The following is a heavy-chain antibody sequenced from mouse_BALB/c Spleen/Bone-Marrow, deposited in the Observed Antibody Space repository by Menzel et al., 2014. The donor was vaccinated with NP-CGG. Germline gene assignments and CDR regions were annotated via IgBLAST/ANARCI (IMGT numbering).Heavy chain of an antibody. D-gene: IGHD2-3*01. J-gene: IGHJ2*01. CDR1: GFSLTSYG. CDR3: ARDRGYYKDVGDY. CDR2: IWAGGST. Sequence: QVQLQQSGPGLVAPSQSLSITCTVSGFSLTSYGVHWVRQPPGKGLEWLGVIWAGGSTNYNSALMSRLSISKDTSESQVFLKMNSLQTDDTAIYYCARDRGYYKDVGDYWGQGTTLTVSS. V-gene: IGHV2-9*02.